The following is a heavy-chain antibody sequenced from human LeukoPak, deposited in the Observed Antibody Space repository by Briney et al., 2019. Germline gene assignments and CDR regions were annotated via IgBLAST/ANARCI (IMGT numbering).Heavy chain of an antibody. V-gene: IGHV3-66*01. D-gene: IGHD3-22*01. Sequence: GGSLRLSRAASGFTVSSNYMTWVRQAPGKGLEWVSVIYSGGSTYYADSVKGRFTLSRDNSKNTLFLQMNSLRAEDTAVYYCAREPQGDSSGYDAFDIWGQGTMVTVSP. CDR1: GFTVSSNY. J-gene: IGHJ3*02. CDR2: IYSGGST. CDR3: AREPQGDSSGYDAFDI.